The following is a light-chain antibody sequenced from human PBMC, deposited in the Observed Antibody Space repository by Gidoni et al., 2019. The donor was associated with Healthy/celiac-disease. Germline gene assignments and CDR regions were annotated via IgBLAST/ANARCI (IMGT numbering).Light chain of an antibody. V-gene: IGKV3-15*01. Sequence: DIVVTQSPSTLSVSPGDRATLSCRASQSVNSNLAWYQQKPGQAPRLLIYGASTRATGIPARFSGSGSGTEFTLTISSLQSEDFAVYYCQQYNNWPPMYTFGQGTKLEIK. CDR1: QSVNSN. CDR3: QQYNNWPPMYT. CDR2: GAS. J-gene: IGKJ2*01.